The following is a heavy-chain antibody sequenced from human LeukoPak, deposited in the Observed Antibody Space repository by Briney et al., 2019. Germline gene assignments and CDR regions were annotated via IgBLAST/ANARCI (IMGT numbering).Heavy chain of an antibody. V-gene: IGHV4-59*01. CDR1: GGSFSGYY. CDR2: IYYSGST. J-gene: IGHJ5*02. D-gene: IGHD3-16*02. CDR3: ARGYVWGSYRSNNWFDP. Sequence: PSETLSLTCAVYGGSFSGYYWSWIRQPPGKGLEWIGYIYYSGSTNYNPSLKSRVTISVDTSKNQFSLKLSSVAAPDTAVYYCARGYVWGSYRSNNWFDPWGQGTLVTVSS.